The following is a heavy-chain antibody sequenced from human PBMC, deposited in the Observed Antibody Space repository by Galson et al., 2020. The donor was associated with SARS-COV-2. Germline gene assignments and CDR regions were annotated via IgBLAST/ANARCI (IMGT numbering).Heavy chain of an antibody. V-gene: IGHV5-51*01. CDR1: GYRFTSYR. D-gene: IGHD2-2*01. Sequence: HGESLNIYCKGFGYRFTSYRIGWFRQKSGKRLAWKGINYLCDSDTRYSQSFQAHVASSADKSISTAYLQWSSLKASDADMYDCARLRMGYCSRTSCYEGGYYYYGMDVWGQGTTVTFSS. CDR2: NYLCDSDT. CDR3: ARLRMGYCSRTSCYEGGYYYYGMDV. J-gene: IGHJ6*02.